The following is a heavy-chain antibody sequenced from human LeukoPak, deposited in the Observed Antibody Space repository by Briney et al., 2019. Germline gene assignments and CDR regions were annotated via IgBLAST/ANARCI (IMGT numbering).Heavy chain of an antibody. J-gene: IGHJ6*02. CDR2: ISSSGSTI. Sequence: GGSLRLSCAASGFTFSDYYMSWIRQAPGKGLEWVSYISSSGSTIYYADSVKGRFTISRDNAKNSLYLQMNSLRAEDTAVYYCAGNFWSGSYYYYGMDVWGQGTTDTVSS. V-gene: IGHV3-11*01. CDR1: GFTFSDYY. CDR3: AGNFWSGSYYYYGMDV. D-gene: IGHD3-3*01.